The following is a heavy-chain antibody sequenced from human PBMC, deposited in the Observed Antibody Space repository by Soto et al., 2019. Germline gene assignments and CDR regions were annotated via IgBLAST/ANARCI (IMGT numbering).Heavy chain of an antibody. J-gene: IGHJ4*02. V-gene: IGHV3-23*01. CDR3: AKGDGSGCSSAFHY. CDR1: GFTFSTCA. Sequence: GGSLRLSCAASGFTFSTCAINWVRQAPGKGLEWVSCITGSGGNTYYADSVKGRFTISRDNSKNTLYLQLNSLRAGDTALYYCAKGDGSGCSSAFHYWGQGTLVTVSS. D-gene: IGHD3-10*01. CDR2: ITGSGGNT.